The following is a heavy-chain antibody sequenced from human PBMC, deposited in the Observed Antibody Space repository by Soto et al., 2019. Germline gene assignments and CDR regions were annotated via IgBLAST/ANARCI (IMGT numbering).Heavy chain of an antibody. CDR2: ISGSGGST. Sequence: EVQLLESGGGLVQPGGSLRLSCAASGFTFSSYAMSWVRQAPGKGLEWVSAISGSGGSTYYADSVKGRFTISRDNSKNKLYLQVNGLRAKETAVYYCPKNGEDCSSWHTYWYFDLWGRGTLVTVSS. CDR3: PKNGEDCSSWHTYWYFDL. D-gene: IGHD6-13*01. CDR1: GFTFSSYA. V-gene: IGHV3-23*01. J-gene: IGHJ2*01.